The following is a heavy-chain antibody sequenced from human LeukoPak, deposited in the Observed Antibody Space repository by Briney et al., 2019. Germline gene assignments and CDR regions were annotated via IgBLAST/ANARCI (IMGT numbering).Heavy chain of an antibody. Sequence: HTGGSLRLSCAASGFTFSSYAMSWVRQAPGKGLEWVSAISGSGGSTYYADSVKGRFTISRDNSKNTLYLQMNSLRAEDTAVYFCAKDKDTPATAQPQRGYFESWGQGTLVTVSS. CDR1: GFTFSSYA. CDR2: ISGSGGST. CDR3: AKDKDTPATAQPQRGYFES. D-gene: IGHD2-15*01. V-gene: IGHV3-23*01. J-gene: IGHJ4*02.